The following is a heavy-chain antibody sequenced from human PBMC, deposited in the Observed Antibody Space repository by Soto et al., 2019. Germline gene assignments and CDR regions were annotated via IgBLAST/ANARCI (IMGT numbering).Heavy chain of an antibody. V-gene: IGHV5-51*01. D-gene: IGHD1-26*01. Sequence: PGESLKISCKGSGYSFTSYWIGWVRQMPGKGLEWMGIIYPGDSDTRYSPSFQGQVTISADKSISTAYLQWNSLKASDTAMYYCARLIRELLRAPYYYYGMDVWGQGTTVTVSS. CDR1: GYSFTSYW. CDR3: ARLIRELLRAPYYYYGMDV. J-gene: IGHJ6*02. CDR2: IYPGDSDT.